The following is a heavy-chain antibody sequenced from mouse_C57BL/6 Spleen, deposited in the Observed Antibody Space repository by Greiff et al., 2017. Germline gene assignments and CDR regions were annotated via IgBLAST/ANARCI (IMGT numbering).Heavy chain of an antibody. D-gene: IGHD1-1*01. Sequence: VKLVESGAELVRPGASVKLSCKASGYTFTDYYINWVKQRPGQGLEWIARIYPGSGNTYYNEKFKGKATLTAEKSSSTAYMQLSSLTSEDSAVYFCAREEGYYGSSFLWYFDVWGTGTTVTVSS. V-gene: IGHV1-76*01. CDR1: GYTFTDYY. J-gene: IGHJ1*03. CDR2: IYPGSGNT. CDR3: AREEGYYGSSFLWYFDV.